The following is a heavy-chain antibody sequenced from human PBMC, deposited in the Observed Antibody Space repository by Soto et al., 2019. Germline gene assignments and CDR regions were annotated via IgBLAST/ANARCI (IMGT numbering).Heavy chain of an antibody. CDR2: IIPIFDTA. CDR3: ARVASIAARPGLAFDI. CDR1: GGTFSSYA. D-gene: IGHD6-6*01. Sequence: QVQLVQSGAEVKKPGSSVKVSCKASGGTFSSYAISWVRQAPGQGLEWMGGIIPIFDTANYAQKFQGRVKITEDKSTSTAYMGLRSLRSEDTAVYYCARVASIAARPGLAFDIWGRGTMVTVSS. J-gene: IGHJ3*02. V-gene: IGHV1-69*06.